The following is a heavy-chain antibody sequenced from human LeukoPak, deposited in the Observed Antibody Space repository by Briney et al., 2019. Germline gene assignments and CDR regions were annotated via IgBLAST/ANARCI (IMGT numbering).Heavy chain of an antibody. D-gene: IGHD4-17*01. Sequence: GASVKVSCKASGYTFTGYYMHWVRQAPGQGLEWMGWINPNSGGTNYAQKFQGRVTMTRDTSISTAYMELSRLRSDDTAVYYCARSETTVTTLSDAFDIWGQGTMVTVSS. CDR1: GYTFTGYY. CDR3: ARSETTVTTLSDAFDI. J-gene: IGHJ3*02. V-gene: IGHV1-2*02. CDR2: INPNSGGT.